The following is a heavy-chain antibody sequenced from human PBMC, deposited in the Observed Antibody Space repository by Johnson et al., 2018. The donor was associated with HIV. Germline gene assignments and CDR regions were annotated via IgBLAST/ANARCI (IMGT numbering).Heavy chain of an antibody. CDR2: ISSSGSTI. D-gene: IGHD4-23*01. V-gene: IGHV3-23*04. CDR1: GFTFSSYA. CDR3: AKDPLVTRAFDI. Sequence: VQLVESGGGLVQPGGSLRLSCAASGFTFSSYAMSWVRQAPGKGLEWISYISSSGSTIYYADSVKGRFTISRDNSNNTLYLQMTSLRAEDTAVYYCAKDPLVTRAFDIWGQGTMVTVSS. J-gene: IGHJ3*02.